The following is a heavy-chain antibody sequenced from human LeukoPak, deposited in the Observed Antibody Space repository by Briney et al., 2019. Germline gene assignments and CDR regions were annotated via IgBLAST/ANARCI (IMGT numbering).Heavy chain of an antibody. CDR3: TTAPSKDYVWGSYRF. J-gene: IGHJ4*02. D-gene: IGHD3-16*02. V-gene: IGHV3-30*04. CDR2: ISYDGSNK. Sequence: PGGSLRLSCAASGFTFSSYAMHWVRQAPGKGLEWVAVISYDGSNKYYADSVKGRFTISRDNSKNTLYLQMNSLKTEDTAVYYCTTAPSKDYVWGSYRFWGQGTLVTVSS. CDR1: GFTFSSYA.